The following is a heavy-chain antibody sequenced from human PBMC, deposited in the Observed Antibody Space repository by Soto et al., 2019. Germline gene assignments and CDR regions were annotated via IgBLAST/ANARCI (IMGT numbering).Heavy chain of an antibody. J-gene: IGHJ5*01. Sequence: ASVKVSCKASGGTFSSYAISWVRQAPGQGLEWMGGIIPIFGTANYAQKFQGRVTITADESTSTAYMELSSLRSEDTAVYYCASHGDYYDSSGYWFDYWGQGTLVTVSS. CDR2: IIPIFGTA. CDR1: GGTFSSYA. V-gene: IGHV1-69*13. D-gene: IGHD3-22*01. CDR3: ASHGDYYDSSGYWFDY.